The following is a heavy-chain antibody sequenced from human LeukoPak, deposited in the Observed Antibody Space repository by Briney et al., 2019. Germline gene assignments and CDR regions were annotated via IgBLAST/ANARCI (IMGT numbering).Heavy chain of an antibody. Sequence: PGGSLRLSCAASGFTFSSYSMNCARQAPGKGLEWVSSISSSSSYIYYADSVKGRFTISRDNAKNSLYLQMNSLRAEDTAVYYCATFRSTDYWGQGTLVTVSS. CDR2: ISSSSSYI. V-gene: IGHV3-21*01. CDR1: GFTFSSYS. J-gene: IGHJ4*02. D-gene: IGHD1-14*01. CDR3: ATFRSTDY.